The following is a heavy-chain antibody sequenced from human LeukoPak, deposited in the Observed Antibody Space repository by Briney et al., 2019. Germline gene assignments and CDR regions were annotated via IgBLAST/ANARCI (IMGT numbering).Heavy chain of an antibody. D-gene: IGHD1-26*01. CDR1: GFTFSSYA. CDR3: ARSSGSYYSPLYYFDY. J-gene: IGHJ4*02. V-gene: IGHV3-23*01. CDR2: ISGSGGST. Sequence: GGSLRLSCAASGFTFSSYAMSWVRQAPGKGLEWVSAISGSGGSTYYADSVKGRFTISRDNSKNTLYLQMNSLRAEDTAVYYCARSSGSYYSPLYYFDYWGQGTLVTVSS.